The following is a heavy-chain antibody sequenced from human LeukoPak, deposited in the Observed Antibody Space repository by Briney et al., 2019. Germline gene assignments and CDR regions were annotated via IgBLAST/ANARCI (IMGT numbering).Heavy chain of an antibody. Sequence: SQTLSLTCTVSGGSISSGGYYSSWIRQHPGKGLEWIGYIYYSGSTYYNPSLKSRVTISVDTSKNQFSLELSSVTAADTAVYYCAREGPLDILTGYSRESWFDPWGQGTLVTVSS. J-gene: IGHJ5*02. D-gene: IGHD3-9*01. CDR3: AREGPLDILTGYSRESWFDP. V-gene: IGHV4-31*03. CDR2: IYYSGST. CDR1: GGSISSGGYY.